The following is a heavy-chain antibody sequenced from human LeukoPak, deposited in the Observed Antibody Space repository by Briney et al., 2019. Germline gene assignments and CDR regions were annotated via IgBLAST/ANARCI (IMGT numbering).Heavy chain of an antibody. J-gene: IGHJ4*02. CDR2: IYYSGSS. CDR3: ARNRDGYNSFNY. Sequence: SETLSLTCTVSGGSINNGGYYWSWIRQHPGKGLEWIGYIYYSGSSYYNPSLRSRVTISVDTSKNHFSLKLSSVTAADTAVYYCARNRDGYNSFNYWGQGTLVTVSS. D-gene: IGHD5-24*01. V-gene: IGHV4-31*03. CDR1: GGSINNGGYY.